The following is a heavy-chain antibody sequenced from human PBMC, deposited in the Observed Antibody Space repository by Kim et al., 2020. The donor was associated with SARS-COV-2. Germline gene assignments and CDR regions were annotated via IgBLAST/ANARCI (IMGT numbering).Heavy chain of an antibody. CDR1: GYTFTSYG. V-gene: IGHV1-18*01. Sequence: ASVKVSCKASGYTFTSYGISWVRQAPGQGLEWMGWISAYNGNTNYAQKLQGRVTMTTDTSTSTAYMELRSLRSDDTAVYYCAREVGSMVRGDGTVFDYWGQGTLVTVSS. D-gene: IGHD3-10*01. J-gene: IGHJ4*02. CDR2: ISAYNGNT. CDR3: AREVGSMVRGDGTVFDY.